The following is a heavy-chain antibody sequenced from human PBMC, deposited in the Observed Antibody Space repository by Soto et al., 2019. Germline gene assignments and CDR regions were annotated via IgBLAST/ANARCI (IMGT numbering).Heavy chain of an antibody. Sequence: PGGSLSLSCAASGFTFSSYGMHWVRQAPGKGLEWVAVISYDGSNKYYADSVKGRFTISRDNSKNTLYLQMNSLRAEDTAVYYCAKDPRDYYYYGMDVWGQGTTVTVS. V-gene: IGHV3-30*18. CDR1: GFTFSSYG. CDR2: ISYDGSNK. J-gene: IGHJ6*02. D-gene: IGHD3-10*01. CDR3: AKDPRDYYYYGMDV.